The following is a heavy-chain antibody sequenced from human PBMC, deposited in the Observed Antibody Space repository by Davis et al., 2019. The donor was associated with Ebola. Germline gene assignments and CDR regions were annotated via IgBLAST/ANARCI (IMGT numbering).Heavy chain of an antibody. D-gene: IGHD6-13*01. Sequence: SETLPLTCAVYGGSFSGYYWSWIRQPPGKGLEWIGEINHSGSTNYNPSLKSRVTISVDTSKNQFSLKLSSVTAADTAVYYCARRGGRWYRYYYYGMDVWGQGTTVTVSS. CDR2: INHSGST. J-gene: IGHJ6*02. V-gene: IGHV4-34*01. CDR3: ARRGGRWYRYYYYGMDV. CDR1: GGSFSGYY.